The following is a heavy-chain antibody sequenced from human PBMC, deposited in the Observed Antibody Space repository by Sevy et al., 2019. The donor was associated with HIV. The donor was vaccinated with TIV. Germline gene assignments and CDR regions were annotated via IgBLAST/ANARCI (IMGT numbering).Heavy chain of an antibody. CDR3: ATHALSITIFGVVTRNWFDP. V-gene: IGHV4-39*01. D-gene: IGHD3-3*01. CDR1: GGSISRNSHY. Sequence: SETLSLTCTVSGGSISRNSHYWGWIRQPPGKGLEWIGSIYYSGSTYYNPSLKSRVSISGDTSKNQFSLKLSSVTAADTAVYYCATHALSITIFGVVTRNWFDPWGQGTLVTVSS. CDR2: IYYSGST. J-gene: IGHJ5*02.